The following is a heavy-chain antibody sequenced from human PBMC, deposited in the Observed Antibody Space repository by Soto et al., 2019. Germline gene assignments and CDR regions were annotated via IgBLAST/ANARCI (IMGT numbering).Heavy chain of an antibody. D-gene: IGHD1-26*01. J-gene: IGHJ4*02. CDR3: TNPHAPVGTVTRYTVPYSSFYFDI. Sequence: GGSLRLSCTASGITFSSYAMTWVRQAPGKGLEWISSISGSGGSTYDADSVKGRFTISRDNSKNTLYLQMSSLRPEDTAIYYCTNPHAPVGTVTRYTVPYSSFYFDIWGQGTQVTVSS. CDR2: ISGSGGST. CDR1: GITFSSYA. V-gene: IGHV3-23*01.